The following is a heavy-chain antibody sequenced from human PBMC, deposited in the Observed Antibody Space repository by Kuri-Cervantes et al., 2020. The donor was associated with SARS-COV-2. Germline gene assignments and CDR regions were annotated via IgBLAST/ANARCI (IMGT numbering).Heavy chain of an antibody. Sequence: GESLKISCAASGFTFSSYAMSWVRQAPGKGLEWASAISGSGGSTYYADSVKGRFTISRDNSKNTLYLQMNSLRAEDTAVYYCAKTLRVYSSSPFDYWGQGTLVTVSS. D-gene: IGHD6-13*01. CDR3: AKTLRVYSSSPFDY. V-gene: IGHV3-23*01. J-gene: IGHJ4*02. CDR2: ISGSGGST. CDR1: GFTFSSYA.